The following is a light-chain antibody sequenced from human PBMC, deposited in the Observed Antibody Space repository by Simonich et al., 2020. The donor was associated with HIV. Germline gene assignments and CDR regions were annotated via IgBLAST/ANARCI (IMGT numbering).Light chain of an antibody. CDR2: GAS. Sequence: EIVMTQSPATLSVSPGERATRSCRASQSVSSNLAWYQQKPGQAPRRLIYGASTRATGIPARFSGGGSGTEFTLTISSMQSEDFAVYYCQQYNNWTPWTFGQGTKVEIK. V-gene: IGKV3-15*01. CDR1: QSVSSN. CDR3: QQYNNWTPWT. J-gene: IGKJ1*01.